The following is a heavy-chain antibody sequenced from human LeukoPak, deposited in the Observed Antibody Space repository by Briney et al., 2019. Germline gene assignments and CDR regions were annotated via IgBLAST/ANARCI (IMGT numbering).Heavy chain of an antibody. V-gene: IGHV1-69*13. CDR1: GGTFSSYA. CDR2: IIPIFGTA. Sequence: ASVKVSCKASGGTFSSYAISWVRQAPGQGLEWMGGIIPIFGTANYAQKFQGRVTITADESTSAAYMELSSLRSEDTAVYYCAAPGGNSAEYFQHWGQGTLVTVSS. J-gene: IGHJ1*01. CDR3: AAPGGNSAEYFQH. D-gene: IGHD4-23*01.